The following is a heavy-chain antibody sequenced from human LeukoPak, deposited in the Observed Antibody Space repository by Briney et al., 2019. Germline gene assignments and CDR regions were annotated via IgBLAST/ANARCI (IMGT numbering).Heavy chain of an antibody. CDR3: AIGDSGRPFDY. CDR1: GFTFSSYS. D-gene: IGHD5-12*01. J-gene: IGHJ4*02. CDR2: ISSRSSCI. Sequence: GGSLRLSCAASGFTFSSYSMNWVRQAPGKGLEWVSSISSRSSCIYYADSVKGRFTISRDNAKNSLYLQMNSLRAEDTAVYYCAIGDSGRPFDYWGQGTLVTVSS. V-gene: IGHV3-21*01.